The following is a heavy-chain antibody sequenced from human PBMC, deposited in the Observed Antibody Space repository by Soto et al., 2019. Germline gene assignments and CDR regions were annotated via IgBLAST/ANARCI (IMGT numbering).Heavy chain of an antibody. CDR1: GFTFSNAW. J-gene: IGHJ3*02. CDR3: TAFIAVAGPDAFDI. Sequence: PGGSLRLSCAASGFTFSNAWMSWVRQAPGKGLEWVGRIKSKTDGGTTDYAAPVKGRFTVSRDDSKNTLYLQMNSLKTEDTAVYYCTAFIAVAGPDAFDIWGQGTMVTVSS. CDR2: IKSKTDGGTT. D-gene: IGHD6-19*01. V-gene: IGHV3-15*01.